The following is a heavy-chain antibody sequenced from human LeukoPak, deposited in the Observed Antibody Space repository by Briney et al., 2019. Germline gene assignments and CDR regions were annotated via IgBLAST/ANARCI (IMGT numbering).Heavy chain of an antibody. D-gene: IGHD1-7*01. Sequence: GGSLRLSCSASGFTFSSSAMHWVRQAPGKGLQYVSAINSYGDNTFYADSVKGRFTISRDNSKNTLYLQMSSLRPEDTAVYYCVKAQNQRRQELYFHQWGQGTLVSVSS. CDR2: INSYGDNT. CDR3: VKAQNQRRQELYFHQ. J-gene: IGHJ1*01. V-gene: IGHV3-64D*09. CDR1: GFTFSSSA.